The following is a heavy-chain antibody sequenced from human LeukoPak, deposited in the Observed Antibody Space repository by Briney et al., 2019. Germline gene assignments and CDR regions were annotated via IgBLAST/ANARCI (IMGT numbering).Heavy chain of an antibody. D-gene: IGHD3-22*01. CDR3: ARSYDSSGYYGGCWFDP. CDR2: ISGSGGST. CDR1: GFTFSSYG. J-gene: IGHJ5*02. Sequence: GRSLRPSCAASGFTFSSYGMSWVRQAPGKGLEWVSAISGSGGSTYYADPAKGRFTISRDNPKNTLYLQMNSLRAEDTAVYYCARSYDSSGYYGGCWFDPWGQGTLVTVSS. V-gene: IGHV3-23*01.